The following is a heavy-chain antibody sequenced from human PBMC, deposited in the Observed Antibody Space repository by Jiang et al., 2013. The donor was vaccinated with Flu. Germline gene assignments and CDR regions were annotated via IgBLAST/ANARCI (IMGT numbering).Heavy chain of an antibody. CDR3: ARGVTTHYYYYGMDV. V-gene: IGHV4-59*01. Sequence: SLTCTVSGGSISSYYWSWIRQPPGKGLEWIGYIYYSGSTNYNPSLKSRVTISVDTSKNQFSLKLSSVTAADTAVYYCARGVTTHYYYYGMDVWGQGTTVTVSS. J-gene: IGHJ6*02. CDR1: GGSISSYY. D-gene: IGHD4-11*01. CDR2: IYYSGST.